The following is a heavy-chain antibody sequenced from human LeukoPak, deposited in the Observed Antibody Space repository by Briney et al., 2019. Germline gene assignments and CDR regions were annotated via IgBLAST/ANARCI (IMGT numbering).Heavy chain of an antibody. CDR3: ARGVPYDSWSGPHYSDY. J-gene: IGHJ4*02. CDR1: RFTLSTYW. D-gene: IGHD3-3*01. CDR2: IKQDGSQE. Sequence: GGSLRLSCAASRFTLSTYWMSWVRQAPGKGLEWVAHIKQDGSQEYYVDSVKGRFTISRDSGKNSLYLQMNSLRAEDTAVYYCARGVPYDSWSGPHYSDYWGQGTLVTVSS. V-gene: IGHV3-7*01.